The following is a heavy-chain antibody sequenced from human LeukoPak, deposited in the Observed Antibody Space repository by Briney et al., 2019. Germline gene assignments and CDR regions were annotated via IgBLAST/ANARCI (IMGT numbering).Heavy chain of an antibody. CDR3: ARVSSSWSGGYYEYYMDV. CDR1: GFTFSSYW. D-gene: IGHD6-13*01. CDR2: IKQDGSEK. Sequence: GGSLRLSCAASGFTFSSYWMSWVRQAPGKGLEWVANIKQDGSEKYYVDPVKGRFTISRDNAKNSLYLQMNSLRAEDTAVYYCARVSSSWSGGYYEYYMDVWGKGTTVTVSS. J-gene: IGHJ6*03. V-gene: IGHV3-7*01.